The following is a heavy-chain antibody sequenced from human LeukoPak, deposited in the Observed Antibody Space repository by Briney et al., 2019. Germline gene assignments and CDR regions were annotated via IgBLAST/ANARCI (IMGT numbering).Heavy chain of an antibody. J-gene: IGHJ5*02. CDR3: AREGIKGSWFDP. Sequence: GRSLRLSCAASGFTFSSYVMHWVRQAPGKGLEWVAVISYDGSNKYYADSVKGRFTISRDNSKNTLYLQMNSLRAEDTAVYYCAREGIKGSWFDPWGQGTLVTVSS. V-gene: IGHV3-30*01. CDR2: ISYDGSNK. CDR1: GFTFSSYV. D-gene: IGHD3-10*01.